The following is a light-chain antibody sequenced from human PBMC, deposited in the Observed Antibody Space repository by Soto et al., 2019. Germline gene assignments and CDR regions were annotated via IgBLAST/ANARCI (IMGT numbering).Light chain of an antibody. CDR2: GAA. J-gene: IGKJ5*01. Sequence: EVVMTQSPGTLSVSTGEGATLSCRASHSVDSNLAWYQQKPGQAPRLLMYGAATRPSGIPDRFSGSGSGTEFTLTISSLQSEDFAVYYCHHRVNGITFGQGTRLEIK. V-gene: IGKV3D-15*01. CDR1: HSVDSN. CDR3: HHRVNGIT.